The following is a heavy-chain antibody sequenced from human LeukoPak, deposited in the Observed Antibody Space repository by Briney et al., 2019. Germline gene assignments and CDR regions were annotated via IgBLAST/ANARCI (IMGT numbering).Heavy chain of an antibody. V-gene: IGHV4-30-4*08. Sequence: SQTLSLTCTVSGGSISSGDYYWSWIRQPPGKGLEWIGYIYYSGSTYYNPSLKSRVTISVDTSKNQFSLKLSSVTAADTAVYYCARVPVLEWLLGSYWYFDLWGRGTLVTVSP. CDR1: GGSISSGDYY. CDR3: ARVPVLEWLLGSYWYFDL. CDR2: IYYSGST. D-gene: IGHD3-3*01. J-gene: IGHJ2*01.